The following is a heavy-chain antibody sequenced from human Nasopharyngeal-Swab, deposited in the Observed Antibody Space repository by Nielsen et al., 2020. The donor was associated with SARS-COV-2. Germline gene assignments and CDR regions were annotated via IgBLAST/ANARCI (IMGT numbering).Heavy chain of an antibody. J-gene: IGHJ5*02. Sequence: VRQAPGQGLEWMGVITPSGGATDYARKFRGRVTMTRDPSTSTVYLDLSSLKSEDTAVYFCASEPGGMAAPGKHFDPWGQGTLVTVSS. CDR2: ITPSGGAT. V-gene: IGHV1-46*01. D-gene: IGHD6-13*01. CDR3: ASEPGGMAAPGKHFDP.